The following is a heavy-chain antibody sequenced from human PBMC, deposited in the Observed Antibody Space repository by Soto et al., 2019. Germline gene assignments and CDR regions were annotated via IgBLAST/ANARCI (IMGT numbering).Heavy chain of an antibody. V-gene: IGHV5-51*01. J-gene: IGHJ6*01. Sequence: GESLKISCKGSGYRFTSYWIDWVRQKPGKGLEWMGTIYPDDSDIRNSPSFQGQVTILADKSISTAYLQWRSLKASDTAMYYCAIHTATAENYYGMYVWGQGSMVTGSS. CDR2: IYPDDSDI. CDR1: GYRFTSYW. D-gene: IGHD6-13*01. CDR3: AIHTATAENYYGMYV.